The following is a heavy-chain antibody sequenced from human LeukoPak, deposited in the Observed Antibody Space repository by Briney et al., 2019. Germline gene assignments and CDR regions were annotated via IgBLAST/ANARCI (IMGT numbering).Heavy chain of an antibody. CDR1: GGSISSSSYS. Sequence: SETLSLTCTVSGGSISSSSYSWGWIRQPPGKGLEWIGSVSHSGSINYDPSLKNQVTISVDTSKNQFSLKLSSVTAADTAVYYCWAIVTTIKLDFWGQGTLVTVSS. J-gene: IGHJ4*02. CDR2: VSHSGSI. CDR3: WAIVTTIKLDF. D-gene: IGHD5-12*01. V-gene: IGHV4-39*01.